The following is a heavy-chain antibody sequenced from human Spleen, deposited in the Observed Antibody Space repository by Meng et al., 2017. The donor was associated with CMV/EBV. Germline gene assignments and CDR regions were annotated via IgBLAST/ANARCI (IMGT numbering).Heavy chain of an antibody. CDR3: ARNADFWSGYYPHYGMDV. CDR1: GGTFSSYA. D-gene: IGHD3-3*01. Sequence: ASVKVSCKASGGTFSSYAISWVRQAPGQGLEWMGWINPNSGGTNYAQKFQGRVTMTRDTSISTAYMELSRLRSDDTAVYYCARNADFWSGYYPHYGMDVWGQGTTVTVSS. V-gene: IGHV1-2*02. CDR2: INPNSGGT. J-gene: IGHJ6*02.